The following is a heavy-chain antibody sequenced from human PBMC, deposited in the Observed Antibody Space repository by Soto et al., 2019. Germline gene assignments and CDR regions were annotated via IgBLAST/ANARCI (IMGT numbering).Heavy chain of an antibody. J-gene: IGHJ6*02. Sequence: EVQLVQSGAEVKKPGESLKISCKGSGYSFTSYHIVWVRQMPGKGLEWMGIIYPGDSETRYSPSLQGQVTMSADKSTSTAYLKWSSLKASDTAMYYCARRSYCDGYCTRRPYDYYGMDVWGQGTTVTVSS. CDR1: GYSFTSYH. CDR2: IYPGDSET. D-gene: IGHD2-21*02. CDR3: ARRSYCDGYCTRRPYDYYGMDV. V-gene: IGHV5-51*01.